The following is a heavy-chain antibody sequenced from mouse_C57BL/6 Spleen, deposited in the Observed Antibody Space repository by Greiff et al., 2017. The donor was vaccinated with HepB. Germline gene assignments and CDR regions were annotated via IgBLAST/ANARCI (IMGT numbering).Heavy chain of an antibody. Sequence: VQLQQSGAELVRPGTSVKVSCKASGYAFTNYLIEWVKQRPGQGLEWIGVINPGSGGTNYNEKFKGKATLTADKSSSTAYMQLSSLTSEDSAVYICARVYSNYVGDVWGTGTTVTVSS. V-gene: IGHV1-54*01. CDR1: GYAFTNYL. CDR2: INPGSGGT. CDR3: ARVYSNYVGDV. D-gene: IGHD2-5*01. J-gene: IGHJ1*03.